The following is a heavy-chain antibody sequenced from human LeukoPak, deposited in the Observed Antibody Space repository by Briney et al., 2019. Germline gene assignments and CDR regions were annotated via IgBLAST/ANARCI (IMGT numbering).Heavy chain of an antibody. D-gene: IGHD5-12*01. V-gene: IGHV3-23*01. Sequence: PGGSLRLSCAASGLKFRDAAMTWVRQAPGKGLEWVSLIASGGLNTYYADSVRGRFTISRDNSKNTLSLQMNSLRVEDTAIYYCAGDIELSTWGLGTLVTVSS. J-gene: IGHJ3*01. CDR3: AGDIELST. CDR1: GLKFRDAA. CDR2: IASGGLNT.